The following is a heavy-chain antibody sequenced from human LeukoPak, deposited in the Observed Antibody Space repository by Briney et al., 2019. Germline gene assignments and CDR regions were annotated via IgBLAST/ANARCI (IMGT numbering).Heavy chain of an antibody. D-gene: IGHD6-19*01. CDR1: GFTFSSYG. CDR3: AKDPYRIAVAGTGPDY. Sequence: TGGSLRLSCAASGFTFSSYGMHWVRQAPGKGLEWVAFIRYDGSNKYYADSVKGRFTISRDNSKNTLYLQMNSLRAEDTAVYYCAKDPYRIAVAGTGPDYRGQGTLVTVSS. J-gene: IGHJ4*02. V-gene: IGHV3-30*02. CDR2: IRYDGSNK.